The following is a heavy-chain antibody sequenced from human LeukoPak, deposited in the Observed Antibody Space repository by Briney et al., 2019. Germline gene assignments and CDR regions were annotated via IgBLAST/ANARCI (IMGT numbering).Heavy chain of an antibody. V-gene: IGHV1-69*05. CDR3: ARGLSGIYGGRLYYFDY. D-gene: IGHD4/OR15-4a*01. CDR2: IIPIFGTA. Sequence: SVKVSCKASGGTFSSYAISWVRQAPGQGLEWMGRIIPIFGTANYAQKFQGRVTITTDESTSTAYMKLSSLRSEDTAVYYCARGLSGIYGGRLYYFDYWGQGTLVTVSS. CDR1: GGTFSSYA. J-gene: IGHJ4*02.